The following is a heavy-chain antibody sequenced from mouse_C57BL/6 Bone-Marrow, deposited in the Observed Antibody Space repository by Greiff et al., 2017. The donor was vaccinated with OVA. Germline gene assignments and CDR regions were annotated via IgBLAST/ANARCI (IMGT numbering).Heavy chain of an antibody. V-gene: IGHV1-74*01. CDR1: VYTFTSYW. CDR3: AIRANWDWFAY. Sequence: QVQLQQPGAELVKPGASVKVSCKASVYTFTSYWMHWVKQRPGQGLEWIGRIHPSDSDTNYNQKFKGKATLTVDKSSSTAYMQLSSLTSEDSAVYYCAIRANWDWFAYWGQGTLVTVSA. J-gene: IGHJ3*01. CDR2: IHPSDSDT. D-gene: IGHD4-1*01.